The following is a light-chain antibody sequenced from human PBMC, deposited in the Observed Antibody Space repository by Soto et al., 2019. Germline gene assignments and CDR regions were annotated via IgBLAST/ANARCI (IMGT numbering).Light chain of an antibody. CDR2: DVT. CDR3: SSYTSSSTPYV. CDR1: SSDVGGYNY. V-gene: IGLV2-14*01. Sequence: QSALTQPASVSGSPGQSITISCPGTSSDVGGYNYVSWYQQHPVKAPKLMIYDVTNRPSGVSDRFSGSKSGNTASLTISGLQAEDEADYYCSSYTSSSTPYVFGTGTKVTV. J-gene: IGLJ1*01.